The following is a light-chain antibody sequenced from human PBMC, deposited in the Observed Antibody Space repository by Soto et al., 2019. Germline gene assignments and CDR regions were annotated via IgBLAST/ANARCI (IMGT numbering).Light chain of an antibody. CDR2: EVT. J-gene: IGLJ3*02. V-gene: IGLV2-18*02. CDR1: SSDIGSYNR. Sequence: QSALTQPPSVSGSPGQSVTISYIGTSSDIGSYNRVSWYQQSPGTAPKLIIYEVTNRPSGVAGRFSGSKSGNTASLTISGLQAEVEADYYCTSYTTRTALVFGGGTKLTVL. CDR3: TSYTTRTALV.